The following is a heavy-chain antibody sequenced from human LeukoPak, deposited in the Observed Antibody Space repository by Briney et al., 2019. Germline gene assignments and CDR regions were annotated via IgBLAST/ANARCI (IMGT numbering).Heavy chain of an antibody. J-gene: IGHJ3*02. D-gene: IGHD2-21*02. V-gene: IGHV3-21*01. CDR2: ISSSSSYI. Sequence: GGSLRLSCAASGFTFSSYSMNWVRQTPGKGLEWVSSISSSSSYIYYADSVKGRFTISRDNAKNSLYLQMNSLRAEDTDVYYCARVAYCGGDCYLDAFDIWGQGTMVTVSS. CDR1: GFTFSSYS. CDR3: ARVAYCGGDCYLDAFDI.